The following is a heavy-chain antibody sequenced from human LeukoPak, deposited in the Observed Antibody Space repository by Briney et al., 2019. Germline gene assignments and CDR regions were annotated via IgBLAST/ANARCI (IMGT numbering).Heavy chain of an antibody. CDR2: INPNNGGT. D-gene: IGHD3-9*01. CDR1: GYTFTGYY. CDR3: ARPPGGDILAGYYYPY. Sequence: ASVKVSCTASGYTFTGYYMHWVRQAPGQGLEWMGWINPNNGGTNYAQTFQGRVTMTRDTSISTAYMELSRLRSDDTAVYYCARPPGGDILAGYYYPYWGQGTLVTVSS. J-gene: IGHJ4*02. V-gene: IGHV1-2*02.